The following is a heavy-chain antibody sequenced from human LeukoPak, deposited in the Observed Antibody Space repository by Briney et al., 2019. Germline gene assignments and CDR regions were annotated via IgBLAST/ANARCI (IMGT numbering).Heavy chain of an antibody. Sequence: VASVKVSCKVSGYTLTELSMHWVRQAPGKGLEWMGGFDPEDGETIYAQKFQGRVTMTEDTSTDTAYMELSSLRSEDTAVYYCATLPQPLDDSSGYDDYWGQGTLVTVSS. V-gene: IGHV1-24*01. J-gene: IGHJ4*02. D-gene: IGHD3-22*01. CDR1: GYTLTELS. CDR3: ATLPQPLDDSSGYDDY. CDR2: FDPEDGET.